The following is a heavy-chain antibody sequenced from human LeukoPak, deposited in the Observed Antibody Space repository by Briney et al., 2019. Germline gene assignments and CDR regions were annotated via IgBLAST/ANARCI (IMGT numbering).Heavy chain of an antibody. CDR1: GGSISSYY. J-gene: IGHJ4*02. V-gene: IGHV4-4*07. Sequence: KPSETLSLTCTVSGGSISSYYWSWIRQPAGKGLEWIGRIYTSGSTNYNPSLKSRVTTSVDTSKNQFSLKLSSVTAADTAVYYCARDRCSGGSCYLDYWGQGTLVTVSS. CDR2: IYTSGST. CDR3: ARDRCSGGSCYLDY. D-gene: IGHD2-15*01.